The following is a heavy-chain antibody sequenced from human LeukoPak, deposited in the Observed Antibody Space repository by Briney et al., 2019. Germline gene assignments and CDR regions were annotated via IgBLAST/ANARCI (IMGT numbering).Heavy chain of an antibody. CDR3: ARDPRPPHCSGGSCGICRFDP. Sequence: GASVKVSCKASGYTFTSYGISWVRQAPGQGLEWMGWISAYNGNTNYAQKLQGRVTMTTDTSTSTAYMELRSLRSDDTAVYYCARDPRPPHCSGGSCGICRFDPWGQGTLVTVSS. D-gene: IGHD2-15*01. V-gene: IGHV1-18*01. CDR2: ISAYNGNT. J-gene: IGHJ5*02. CDR1: GYTFTSYG.